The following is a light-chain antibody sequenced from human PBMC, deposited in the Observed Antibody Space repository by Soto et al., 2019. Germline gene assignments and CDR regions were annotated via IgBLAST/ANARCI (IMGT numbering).Light chain of an antibody. V-gene: IGKV3-20*01. CDR3: QQFGSSPRT. CDR2: GAS. CDR1: QSVSSSY. J-gene: IGKJ2*01. Sequence: EIVLTQSPGTLSLSPGERATLSSRASQSVSSSYLAWYQQKPGQAPRLLIYGASSRATGIPDRFSGSGSGIDFTLTISRLEPEDFAVYYCQQFGSSPRTFGQGTKLEIK.